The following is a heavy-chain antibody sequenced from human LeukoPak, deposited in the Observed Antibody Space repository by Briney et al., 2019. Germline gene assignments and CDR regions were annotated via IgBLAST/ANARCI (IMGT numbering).Heavy chain of an antibody. Sequence: GASVKVSCKASGGTFSSYAISWVRQAPGQGLEWMGGIIPIFGTANYAQKFRGRVTITADKSTSTAYMELSSLRSEDTAVYYCARDRVQESYYYYYMDVWGKGTTVTISS. CDR1: GGTFSSYA. CDR3: ARDRVQESYYYYYMDV. CDR2: IIPIFGTA. J-gene: IGHJ6*03. D-gene: IGHD1-1*01. V-gene: IGHV1-69*06.